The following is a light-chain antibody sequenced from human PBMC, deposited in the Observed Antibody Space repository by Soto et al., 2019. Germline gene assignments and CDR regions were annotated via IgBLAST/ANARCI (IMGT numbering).Light chain of an antibody. Sequence: DIQMTQSSSTLSASVGDRVTITCRASQNINNWLAWYQQKPGKAPKLLIYSASTLRSGVPSRFSGSGSGTEFTLTISSLQPDDFATYYCQQFDGHFGQGTKLEIK. CDR3: QQFDGH. CDR1: QNINNW. J-gene: IGKJ2*01. V-gene: IGKV1-5*03. CDR2: SAS.